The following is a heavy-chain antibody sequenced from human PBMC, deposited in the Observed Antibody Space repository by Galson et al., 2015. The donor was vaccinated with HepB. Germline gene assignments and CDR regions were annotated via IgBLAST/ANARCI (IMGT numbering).Heavy chain of an antibody. D-gene: IGHD3-3*01. J-gene: IGHJ4*02. CDR1: VLAHRNAW. CDR3: TTDQYYDFWSGFCY. V-gene: IGHV3-15*01. Sequence: ADSVLAHRNAWRSCVSDAPGEGREWVGRIKSKTDCGTTDYAAPVEGRFTISRDDSKNTLYLQMNSLETEDTGVYYCTTDQYYDFWSGFCYWGQGTLVTVSS. CDR2: IKSKTDCGTT.